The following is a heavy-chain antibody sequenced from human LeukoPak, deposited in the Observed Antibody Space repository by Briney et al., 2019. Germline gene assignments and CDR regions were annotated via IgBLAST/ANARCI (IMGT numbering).Heavy chain of an antibody. Sequence: ASVKVSCKASGYTFTSYAMNWVRQAPGQGLEWMGWINTYTANPTYAQGFTGRFVFSLDTSVSTAYLQISSLKAEDTAVYYCARFYDSSGYSHFGYWGQGTLVTVSS. V-gene: IGHV7-4-1*02. CDR2: INTYTANP. J-gene: IGHJ4*02. CDR3: ARFYDSSGYSHFGY. CDR1: GYTFTSYA. D-gene: IGHD3-22*01.